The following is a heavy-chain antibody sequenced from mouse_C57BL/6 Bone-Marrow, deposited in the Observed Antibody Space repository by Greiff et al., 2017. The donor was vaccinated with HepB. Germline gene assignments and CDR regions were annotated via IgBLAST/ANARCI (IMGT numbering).Heavy chain of an antibody. V-gene: IGHV1-64*01. Sequence: QVQLQQPGAELVKPGASVKLSCKASGYTFTSYWMHWVKQRPGQDLEWIGMIHPNSGSTNYNEKFKSKATLTVDKSSSTAYMQLSSLTSEDSAVYYCARGYYGSSYGYFDYWGQGTTLTVSS. CDR1: GYTFTSYW. D-gene: IGHD1-1*01. J-gene: IGHJ2*01. CDR2: IHPNSGST. CDR3: ARGYYGSSYGYFDY.